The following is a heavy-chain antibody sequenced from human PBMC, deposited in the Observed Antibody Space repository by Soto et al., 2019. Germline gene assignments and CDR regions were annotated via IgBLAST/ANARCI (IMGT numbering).Heavy chain of an antibody. Sequence: GASVKVSCKASGYTFTTYDINWVRQATGQGLEWMGWMNPNSGNTGYAQKFQGRVTMTRDSSTTTGYMELSSLKSEDTAVYYCARVPAYGGPQCFYNYGMDVWGQGTTVTVSS. V-gene: IGHV1-8*01. J-gene: IGHJ6*02. CDR2: MNPNSGNT. CDR3: ARVPAYGGPQCFYNYGMDV. CDR1: GYTFTTYD. D-gene: IGHD3-10*01.